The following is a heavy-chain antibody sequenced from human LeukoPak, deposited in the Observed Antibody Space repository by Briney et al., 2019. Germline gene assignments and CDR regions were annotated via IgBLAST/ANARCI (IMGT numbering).Heavy chain of an antibody. CDR2: IYHSGST. V-gene: IGHV4-38-2*02. Sequence: NTSETLSLTCTVSGYSISSGYYWGWIRQPPGKGLEWIGSIYHSGSTYYNPSLKSRVTISVDTSKNQFSLKLSSVTAADTAVYYCARVGMYYDFWSGGFDYWGQGTLVTVSS. CDR3: ARVGMYYDFWSGGFDY. J-gene: IGHJ4*02. CDR1: GYSISSGYY. D-gene: IGHD3-3*01.